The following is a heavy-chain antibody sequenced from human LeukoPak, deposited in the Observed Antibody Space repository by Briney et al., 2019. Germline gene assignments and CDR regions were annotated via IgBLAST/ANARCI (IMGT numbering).Heavy chain of an antibody. CDR3: ARHLSGTTMAHYFDF. CDR1: GGSISSSNW. Sequence: PSGTLSLTCAVSGGSISSSNWWSWVRQPPGKGLEWIGEIYHSGSTNYNPSLKSRVTISVDKSKNQFSLKLYSVTASDAAIYYCARHLSGTTMAHYFDFWGQGTLVTVSS. V-gene: IGHV4-4*02. J-gene: IGHJ4*02. D-gene: IGHD1-1*01. CDR2: IYHSGST.